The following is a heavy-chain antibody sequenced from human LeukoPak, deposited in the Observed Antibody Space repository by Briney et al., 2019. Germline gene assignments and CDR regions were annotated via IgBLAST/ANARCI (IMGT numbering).Heavy chain of an antibody. D-gene: IGHD3-22*01. J-gene: IGHJ6*03. Sequence: GGSLRLSCAASGFTFSSYAMHWVRQAPGKGLEWVAVISYDVSNKYYADSVKGRFTISRDNSKNKLYLQMNSLRPEDTAVYYCAKDPYYGSSECDSTFFYYYMDVWGKGTTVAISS. V-gene: IGHV3-30*04. CDR1: GFTFSSYA. CDR2: ISYDVSNK. CDR3: AKDPYYGSSECDSTFFYYYMDV.